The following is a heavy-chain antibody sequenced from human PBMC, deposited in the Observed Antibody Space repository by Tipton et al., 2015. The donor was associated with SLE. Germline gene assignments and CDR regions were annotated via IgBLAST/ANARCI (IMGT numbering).Heavy chain of an antibody. CDR1: GGSFSGYY. CDR3: ARGREVLRESAHFDY. V-gene: IGHV4-34*01. Sequence: TLSLTCAVYGGSFSGYYWSWIRHPPGKGLGWFGEFNHSGSTNYNPSLKSRVTISVDTSKNQFSLKLISVTAADTAVYYCARGREVLRESAHFDYWGQGTLVNVSP. J-gene: IGHJ4*02. D-gene: IGHD2/OR15-2a*01. CDR2: FNHSGST.